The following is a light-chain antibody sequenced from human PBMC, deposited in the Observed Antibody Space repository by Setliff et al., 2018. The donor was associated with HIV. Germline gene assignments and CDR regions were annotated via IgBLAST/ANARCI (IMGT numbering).Light chain of an antibody. V-gene: IGLV2-23*02. CDR2: EIN. Sequence: QSALTQPASVSGSPGQAITISCTGNNSDIGTYDLVSWYQQHPGRAPKLMIYEINDRPSGVSNRFSGSKSGNTASLTLSRLQAEDEADYYCCAFAGIYVFGTGTKVTVL. CDR1: NSDIGTYDL. J-gene: IGLJ1*01. CDR3: CAFAGIYV.